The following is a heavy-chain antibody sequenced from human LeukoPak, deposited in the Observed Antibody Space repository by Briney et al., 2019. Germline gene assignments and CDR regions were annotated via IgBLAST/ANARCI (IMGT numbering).Heavy chain of an antibody. Sequence: GGSLRLSCVASGFPFSSYWMTWVRQAPGKGLEWISSISSSSSYIYYADSVKGRFTISRDNAKNSLYLQMNSLRAEDTAVYYCARAAYYDILTGYYIPEWEYYYFDYWGQGTLVTVSS. CDR2: ISSSSSYI. D-gene: IGHD3-9*01. CDR3: ARAAYYDILTGYYIPEWEYYYFDY. J-gene: IGHJ4*02. CDR1: GFPFSSYW. V-gene: IGHV3-21*01.